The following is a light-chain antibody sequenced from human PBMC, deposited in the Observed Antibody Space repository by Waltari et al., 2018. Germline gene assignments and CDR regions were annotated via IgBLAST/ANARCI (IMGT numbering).Light chain of an antibody. Sequence: QSALTQPASVSGSPGQSITISCTGTSSDVGVYNYVSWFQQHPDKAPRLLIFDVTNRPSGVSNRFSGSKSGNTASLTSSGLQAEDEAEYYCSSYTSRATWVFGGGTRLAVL. CDR1: SSDVGVYNY. J-gene: IGLJ3*02. V-gene: IGLV2-14*03. CDR2: DVT. CDR3: SSYTSRATWV.